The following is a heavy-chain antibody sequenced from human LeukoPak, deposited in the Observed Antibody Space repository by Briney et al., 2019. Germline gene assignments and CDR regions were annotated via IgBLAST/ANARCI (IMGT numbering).Heavy chain of an antibody. Sequence: GGSLRLSCAPSGFTFSSYAMNWARQAPGKGLEWVSTITGSGGDTYYADSVKVRFTISRDNTKNSLYLQMYSLRAEDTAVYYCARDVSSSLNYWGQGTLVTVSS. D-gene: IGHD6-13*01. CDR3: ARDVSSSLNY. J-gene: IGHJ4*02. CDR1: GFTFSSYA. CDR2: ITGSGGDT. V-gene: IGHV3-23*01.